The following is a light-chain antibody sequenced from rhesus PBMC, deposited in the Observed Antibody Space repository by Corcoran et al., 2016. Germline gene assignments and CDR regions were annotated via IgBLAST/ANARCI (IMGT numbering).Light chain of an antibody. V-gene: IGKV1-25*01. CDR2: EAS. CDR1: QGITND. J-gene: IGKJ4*01. Sequence: DIQMTQSPSSLSASVGDRVTITCRASQGITNDLAWYQRKPGETPKLLIYEASSLQSGIPSRFRGSGSGTDFTLTISSLQPEDSATYYCQHYYTTPRALTCGGGTKVEIK. CDR3: QHYYTTPRALT.